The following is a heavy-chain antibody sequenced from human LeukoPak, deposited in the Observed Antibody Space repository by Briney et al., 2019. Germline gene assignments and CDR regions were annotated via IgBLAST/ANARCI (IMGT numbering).Heavy chain of an antibody. V-gene: IGHV3-23*01. Sequence: GGSLRLSCTASGFAFSVYAMSWLRQPPGKWLEWVSTINANSGTTSYAASVRGRFTISRDNSKNTLYLQLNTLRADDTATYYCAKPISGGLAVTADWFHPWGQGTLVVVSS. CDR3: AKPISGGLAVTADWFHP. CDR2: INANSGTT. J-gene: IGHJ5*01. D-gene: IGHD6-19*01. CDR1: GFAFSVYA.